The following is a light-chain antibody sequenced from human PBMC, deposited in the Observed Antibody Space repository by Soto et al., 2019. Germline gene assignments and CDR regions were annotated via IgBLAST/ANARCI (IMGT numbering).Light chain of an antibody. J-gene: IGLJ2*01. V-gene: IGLV1-40*01. CDR3: QSYDSSLSGSVV. CDR1: SSNIGAGYD. Sequence: QPVLTQPPSVSGAPGQRVTISCTGSSSNIGAGYDVHWYQQLPGTAPKLLIYGNGNRPSGVPDRFSGSKSGTSASLAITGLQAEDEADYYCQSYDSSLSGSVVFGGGTKLTVL. CDR2: GNG.